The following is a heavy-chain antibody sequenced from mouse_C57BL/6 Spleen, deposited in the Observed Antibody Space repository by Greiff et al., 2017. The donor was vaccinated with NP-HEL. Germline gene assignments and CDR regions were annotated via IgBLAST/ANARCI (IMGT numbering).Heavy chain of an antibody. CDR2: INPNNGGT. CDR1: GYTFTDYN. CDR3: ARHYYYGPPYYFDY. J-gene: IGHJ2*01. V-gene: IGHV1-22*01. D-gene: IGHD1-1*01. Sequence: EVKVVESGPELVKPGASVKMSCKASGYTFTDYNMHWVKQSHGKSLEWIGYINPNNGGTSYNQKFKGKATLTVNKSSSTAYMELRSLTSEDSAVYYCARHYYYGPPYYFDYWGQGTTLTVSS.